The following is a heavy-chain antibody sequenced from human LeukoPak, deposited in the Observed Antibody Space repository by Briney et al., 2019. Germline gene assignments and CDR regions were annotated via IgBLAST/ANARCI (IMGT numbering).Heavy chain of an antibody. D-gene: IGHD6-13*01. J-gene: IGHJ4*02. Sequence: PGGSLRLSCAASGFTFSSYGMHWVRQAPGKGLEWVAFIRYDGSNKYYADSVKGRFTISRDNSKNTLYLQMNSLRAEDTAVYYCAKDSSEAAAGFDYWGQGTLVTVSS. CDR2: IRYDGSNK. CDR3: AKDSSEAAAGFDY. V-gene: IGHV3-30*02. CDR1: GFTFSSYG.